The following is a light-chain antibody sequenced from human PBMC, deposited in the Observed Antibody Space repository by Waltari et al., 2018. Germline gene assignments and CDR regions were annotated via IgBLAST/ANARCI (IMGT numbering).Light chain of an antibody. CDR2: KAS. CDR3: QQYSTFPFT. J-gene: IGKJ3*01. Sequence: DIQMTQSPSTLSASVGDRVTITCRASQTISIWLAWYQQKPGKAPKLLIYKASSLESGVPSRFSGSGSGKEFTLTISSLQPDDFATYYCQQYSTFPFTFGPGTKVGIK. V-gene: IGKV1-5*03. CDR1: QTISIW.